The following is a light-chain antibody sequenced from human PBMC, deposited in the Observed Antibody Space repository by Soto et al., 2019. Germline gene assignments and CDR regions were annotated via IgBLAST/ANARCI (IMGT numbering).Light chain of an antibody. CDR3: QQSYTTPRT. CDR2: GAS. J-gene: IGKJ1*01. V-gene: IGKV1-39*01. Sequence: QMTQSPSSLSASVGARVTITCRASQPIRTSLNWYQQKPGKAPKLLIYGASTLQSGVPSRFSGTGSATDFTLTISSLQPEDFAIYYCQQSYTTPRTFGQGTKVEV. CDR1: QPIRTS.